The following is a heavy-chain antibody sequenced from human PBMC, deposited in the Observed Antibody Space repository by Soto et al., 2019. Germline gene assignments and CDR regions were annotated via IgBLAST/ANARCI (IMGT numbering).Heavy chain of an antibody. CDR1: GSSITRGSYS. CDR3: ARGIWNIEEMVYGCYFDP. Sequence: TLTLTCGLSGSSITRGSYSLSWIRPPPGKVLEWLGYISQSGATYYNPSLERRVTISMDRSKNAFSLNLSSVTADDTAVYYCARGIWNIEEMVYGCYFDPWGPGTLV. CDR2: ISQSGAT. D-gene: IGHD2-15*01. J-gene: IGHJ5*02. V-gene: IGHV4-30-2*01.